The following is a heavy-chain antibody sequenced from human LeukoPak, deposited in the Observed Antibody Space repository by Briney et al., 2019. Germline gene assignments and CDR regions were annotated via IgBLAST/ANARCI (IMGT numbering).Heavy chain of an antibody. D-gene: IGHD6-6*01. CDR3: ARFSYSSSPGQDY. V-gene: IGHV1-46*01. CDR1: GYTFTSYS. J-gene: IGHJ4*02. Sequence: ALVKVSCKASGYTFTSYSMHWVRQAPGQGLEWMGVINPHIGATTYAQEFQGRVTMTSDMSTNTVYMELNSLRSGDTAVYYCARFSYSSSPGQDYWGQGTLVTVSS. CDR2: INPHIGAT.